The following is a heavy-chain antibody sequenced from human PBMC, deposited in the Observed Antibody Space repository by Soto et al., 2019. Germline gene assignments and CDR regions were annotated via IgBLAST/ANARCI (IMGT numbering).Heavy chain of an antibody. Sequence: SETLSLTCTASGGSVNSYYWSWIRQPPGKGLEWIGYIFYSGSTKSNPSLKSRVTMSVDMSKNQFSLRLTSVTAADTAVYYCARVFPSYCGGDCSYFDSWGQGTLVTVSS. CDR2: IFYSGST. CDR3: ARVFPSYCGGDCSYFDS. CDR1: GGSVNSYY. J-gene: IGHJ4*02. D-gene: IGHD2-21*02. V-gene: IGHV4-59*02.